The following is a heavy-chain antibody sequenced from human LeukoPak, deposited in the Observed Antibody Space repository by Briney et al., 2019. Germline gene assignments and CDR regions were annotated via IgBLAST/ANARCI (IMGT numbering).Heavy chain of an antibody. CDR3: ARSGYYGSGSYEWFDP. Sequence: ASVKVSCKASGGTFSSYAISWVRQAPGQGLEWMGRIIPILGIANYALKFQGRVTITADKSTSTAYMELSSLRSEDTAVYYCARSGYYGSGSYEWFDPWGQGTLVTVSS. CDR2: IIPILGIA. V-gene: IGHV1-69*04. CDR1: GGTFSSYA. D-gene: IGHD3-10*01. J-gene: IGHJ5*02.